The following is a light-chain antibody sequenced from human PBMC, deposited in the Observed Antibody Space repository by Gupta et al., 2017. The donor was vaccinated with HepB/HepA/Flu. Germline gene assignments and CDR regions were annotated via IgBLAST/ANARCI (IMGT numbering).Light chain of an antibody. CDR1: QGIGGN. J-gene: IGKJ2*01. V-gene: IGKV3-15*01. CDR3: QQEHNCHPMST. Sequence: EIIMTQSPSTLSVSPGERATLSCRASQGIGGNLAWYQQRPGQAPRRLIYGASTRAKGSPARCSGSGDGTESNFTITSSQAEDSEVYYCQQEHNCHPMSTFGQGTXMEIK. CDR2: GAS.